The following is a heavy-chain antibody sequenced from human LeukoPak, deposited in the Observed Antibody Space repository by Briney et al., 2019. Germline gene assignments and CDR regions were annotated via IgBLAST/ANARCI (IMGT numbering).Heavy chain of an antibody. CDR2: VSYGGNT. Sequence: PSETLSLTCAVSGGSINNDGYYWGWIRQPPGRGLEWIGSVSYGGNTYYSPSLKSRVTIFVDTSKNQFSLKLRSVTAADTAVYYCARRLSYYSGMDVWGQGTTVIVSS. V-gene: IGHV4-39*01. CDR1: GGSINNDGYY. J-gene: IGHJ6*02. CDR3: ARRLSYYSGMDV.